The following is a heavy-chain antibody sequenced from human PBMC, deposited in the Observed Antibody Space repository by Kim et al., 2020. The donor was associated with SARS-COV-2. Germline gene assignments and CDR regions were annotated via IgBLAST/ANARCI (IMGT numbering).Heavy chain of an antibody. V-gene: IGHV1-3*01. CDR3: ASQSFDY. Sequence: GNGNTKYSQKFQGRVTITRDTSASTAYMELSSLRSEDTAVYYCASQSFDYWGQGTLVTVSS. J-gene: IGHJ4*02. CDR2: GNGNT.